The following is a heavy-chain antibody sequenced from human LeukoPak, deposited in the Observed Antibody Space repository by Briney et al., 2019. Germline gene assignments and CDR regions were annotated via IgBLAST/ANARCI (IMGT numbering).Heavy chain of an antibody. V-gene: IGHV3-21*01. CDR2: ITSSSSYI. D-gene: IGHD1-26*01. CDR3: ARDPYSGNYGDYYYYMDV. J-gene: IGHJ6*03. Sequence: GGSLRLSCAASGFTFSNHGMNWVRQAPGKGLEWVSSITSSSSYIYYADSVKGRFTISRDNAKSSLYLQMNSLRDEDTAVYYCARDPYSGNYGDYYYYMDVWGKGTTVTISS. CDR1: GFTFSNHG.